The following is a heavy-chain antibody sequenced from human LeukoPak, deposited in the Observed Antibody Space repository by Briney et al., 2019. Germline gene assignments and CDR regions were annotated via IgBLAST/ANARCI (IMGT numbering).Heavy chain of an antibody. V-gene: IGHV1-18*01. CDR1: GYTFTSYG. D-gene: IGHD6-13*01. CDR2: ISAYNGNT. J-gene: IGHJ6*03. CDR3: ARFRSSSWYTNYYYYYMDV. Sequence: ASVNVSCKASGYTFTSYGISWVRQAPGQGLEWMGWISAYNGNTNYAQKLQGRVTMTTDTSTSTAYMELRSLRSDDTAVYYCARFRSSSWYTNYYYYYMDVWGKGTTVTVSS.